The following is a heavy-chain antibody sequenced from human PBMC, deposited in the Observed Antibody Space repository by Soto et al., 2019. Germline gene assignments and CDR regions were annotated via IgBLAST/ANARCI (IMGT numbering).Heavy chain of an antibody. J-gene: IGHJ4*02. CDR2: ISSSSSYI. CDR3: ARGGSIAARPGDY. D-gene: IGHD6-6*01. V-gene: IGHV3-21*01. Sequence: EVQLVESGGGLVKPGGSLRLSCAASGFTFSSYSMNWVRQAPGKGLEWVSSISSSSSYIYYADSVKGRFTISRDNAKNSLYLQINSLRAEDTAVYYCARGGSIAARPGDYWGQGTLVTVSS. CDR1: GFTFSSYS.